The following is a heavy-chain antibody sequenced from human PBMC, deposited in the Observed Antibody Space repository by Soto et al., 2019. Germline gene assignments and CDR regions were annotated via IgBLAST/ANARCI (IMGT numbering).Heavy chain of an antibody. D-gene: IGHD2-15*01. J-gene: IGHJ4*01. CDR2: TSGDSVHK. V-gene: IGHV3-23*01. CDR1: GFTFKNHA. CDR3: ARSAALFCDTGTCYSDY. Sequence: GGSLRLSCKASGFTFKNHAFNWVRQAPGKGLEWVSYTSGDSVHKHYADSVKGRFTISRDNLQNTLYLQMISLRADDTALYYCARSAALFCDTGTCYSDYWGHGTLVTVSS.